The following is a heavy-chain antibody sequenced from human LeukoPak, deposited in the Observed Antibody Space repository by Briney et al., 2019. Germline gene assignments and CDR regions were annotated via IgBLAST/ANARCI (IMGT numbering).Heavy chain of an antibody. J-gene: IGHJ4*02. Sequence: EALSLTCTVSGGSISSYYWSWIRQPPGKGLEWIGYIYYSGSTNYNPSLKSRVTISVDTSKNQFSLKLSSVTAADTAVYYCATSAGTAVGQFDYWGQGTLVTVSS. CDR1: GGSISSYY. V-gene: IGHV4-59*08. CDR2: IYYSGST. D-gene: IGHD4-23*01. CDR3: ATSAGTAVGQFDY.